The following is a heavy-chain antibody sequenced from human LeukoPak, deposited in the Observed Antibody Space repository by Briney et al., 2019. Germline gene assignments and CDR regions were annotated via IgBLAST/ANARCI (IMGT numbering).Heavy chain of an antibody. Sequence: SETLSLTCAVYGGSFSGYYWSWIRQPPGKGLEWIGEINHSGSTNYNPSLKSRVTISVDTSKNQFSLKLSSVTAADTAVYYCARGSPAANYWGQGTLVTVSS. J-gene: IGHJ4*02. V-gene: IGHV4-34*01. CDR2: INHSGST. CDR3: ARGSPAANY. D-gene: IGHD2-2*01. CDR1: GGSFSGYY.